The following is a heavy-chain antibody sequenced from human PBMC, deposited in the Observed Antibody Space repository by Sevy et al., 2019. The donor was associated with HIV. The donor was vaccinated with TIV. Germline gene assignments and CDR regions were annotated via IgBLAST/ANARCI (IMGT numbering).Heavy chain of an antibody. V-gene: IGHV3-15*07. Sequence: GSLRLSCAASGFTFSNAWMNWVRQAPGKGLEGVGRIKSKKEWGKTDYAAPVKGRFTIPRDDSKNTLYLQMNSLKTEDTAVYYCTTDSLFASSGWYLNAFDIWGQGTMVTVSS. CDR3: TTDSLFASSGWYLNAFDI. D-gene: IGHD6-19*01. J-gene: IGHJ3*02. CDR2: IKSKKEWGKT. CDR1: GFTFSNAW.